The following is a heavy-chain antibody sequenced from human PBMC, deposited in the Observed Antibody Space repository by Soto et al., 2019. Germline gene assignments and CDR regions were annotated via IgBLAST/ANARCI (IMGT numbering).Heavy chain of an antibody. Sequence: SSTXSLTCTVSVCSIISGCYCLSGIRQHPGKVLDWIGYIYYSGITYYNPSLKSRVTISVDTSKNKFSLKLSSVTAADTAVYYCARVLITEVAGYYFEYWGQRTLV. V-gene: IGHV4-31*03. CDR3: ARVLITEVAGYYFEY. D-gene: IGHD6-19*01. CDR1: VCSIISGCYC. J-gene: IGHJ4*02. CDR2: IYYSGIT.